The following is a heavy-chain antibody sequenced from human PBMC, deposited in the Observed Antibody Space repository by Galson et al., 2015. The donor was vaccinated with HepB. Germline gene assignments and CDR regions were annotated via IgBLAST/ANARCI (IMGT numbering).Heavy chain of an antibody. CDR2: ISYDGTSK. D-gene: IGHD6-19*01. CDR3: AKDRDTSGWYRKESNYHAMDV. J-gene: IGHJ6*02. CDR1: GLTFRKYG. V-gene: IGHV3-30*18. Sequence: SLRLSCAASGLTFRKYGMHWVRQAPGKGLEWVAVISYDGTSKFYSDSVKGRFTISRDNSKNTLSLQMNSLRGDDTAVYYCAKDRDTSGWYRKESNYHAMDVWGQGTTVTVSS.